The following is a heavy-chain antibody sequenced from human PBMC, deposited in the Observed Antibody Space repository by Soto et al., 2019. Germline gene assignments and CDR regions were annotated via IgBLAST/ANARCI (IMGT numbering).Heavy chain of an antibody. CDR2: INPNSRGT. CDR1: F. J-gene: IGHJ5*02. V-gene: IGHV1-2*02. Sequence: FIHWVRQAPGQGFEWMGWINPNSRGTNYAQKFQGRVTMTRDTSNNTAYMELRGLRSDDTAVYYCARVTLKAGNWFDPWGQGTLVTVSS. CDR3: ARVTLKAGNWFDP.